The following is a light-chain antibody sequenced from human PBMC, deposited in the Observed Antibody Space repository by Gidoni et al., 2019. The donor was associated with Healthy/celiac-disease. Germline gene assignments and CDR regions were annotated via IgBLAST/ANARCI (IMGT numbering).Light chain of an antibody. CDR2: DAS. CDR1: QSISSW. Sequence: DIQMTQSPSTLSASVGDRVTITCRASQSISSWLAWYQQKPGKAPKLLIYDASSLESGVPSRFSGSGSGTEFTLTISSLQPDDFATYYCQQYNSLFEYTFXQXTKLEIK. V-gene: IGKV1-5*01. J-gene: IGKJ2*01. CDR3: QQYNSLFEYT.